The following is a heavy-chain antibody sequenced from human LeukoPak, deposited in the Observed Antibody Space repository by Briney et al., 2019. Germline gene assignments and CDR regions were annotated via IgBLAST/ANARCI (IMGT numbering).Heavy chain of an antibody. Sequence: HPGGSLRLSCAASGLTVSQSYMTWVRQAPGKGLEWVFVIYRDGRTGYADSVEGRFTISRDNSKNTVFLQMNSLRAEDTAVYYCARDEYYYTSGLDYWGQGTLVTVAS. CDR3: ARDEYYYTSGLDY. CDR2: IYRDGRT. CDR1: GLTVSQSY. V-gene: IGHV3-53*01. D-gene: IGHD3-3*01. J-gene: IGHJ4*02.